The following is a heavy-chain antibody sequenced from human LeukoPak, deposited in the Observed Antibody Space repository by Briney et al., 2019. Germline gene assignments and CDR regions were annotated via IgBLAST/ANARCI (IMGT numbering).Heavy chain of an antibody. V-gene: IGHV1-46*01. CDR1: GYTFTSYA. CDR2: IYPRDGST. CDR3: ARDQEGFDY. J-gene: IGHJ4*02. Sequence: ASVKVSCKASGYTFTSYAMHWVRQAPGQRLEWMGMIYPRDGSTSYAQKFQGRVTVTRDTSTSTVHMELSGLRSEDTAVYYCARDQEGFDYWGQGTLVTVSS.